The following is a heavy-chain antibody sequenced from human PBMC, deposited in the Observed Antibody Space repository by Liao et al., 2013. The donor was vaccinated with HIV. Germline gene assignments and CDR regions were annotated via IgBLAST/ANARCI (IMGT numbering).Heavy chain of an antibody. CDR2: IYYTGST. D-gene: IGHD2-21*02. Sequence: QVQLQESGPGLAKPSETLSLTCTVSGGSLSTYYWSWIRQSPGKGLEWIAYIYYTGSTKYNPSLRSRVTISADTPKNQFSLKLSSVTAADTAVYYCARAVGHGGDSALYYYYMDVWGTGTTVTVSS. J-gene: IGHJ6*03. CDR3: ARAVGHGGDSALYYYYMDV. CDR1: GGSLSTYY. V-gene: IGHV4-59*01.